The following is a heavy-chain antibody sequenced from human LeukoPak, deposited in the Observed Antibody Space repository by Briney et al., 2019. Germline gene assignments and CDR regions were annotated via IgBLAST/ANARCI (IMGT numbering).Heavy chain of an antibody. V-gene: IGHV4-61*02. CDR1: GGSISSGGYY. D-gene: IGHD6-19*01. Sequence: SETQSLTCTVSGGSISSGGYYWSWIRQPAGKGLEWIGRIYSSGSTNYNPSLKSRVTMSADTSKNQFSLKLRSVTAADTAVYYCARDRLSFGSGGYYYMDVWGKGTTVTVSS. J-gene: IGHJ6*03. CDR3: ARDRLSFGSGGYYYMDV. CDR2: IYSSGST.